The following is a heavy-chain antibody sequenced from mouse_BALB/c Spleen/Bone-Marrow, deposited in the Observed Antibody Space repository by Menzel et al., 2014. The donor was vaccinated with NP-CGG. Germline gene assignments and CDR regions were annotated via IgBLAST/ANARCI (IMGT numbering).Heavy chain of an antibody. CDR1: GYTFTSYV. CDR2: INPYNDGT. D-gene: IGHD2-4*01. Sequence: VQLQQSGPELVKPGASVKMSCKASGYTFTSYVMHWVKQKPGQGLEWIGHINPYNDGTKYNEKFKGKATLTSDKSSSTAYMELSSQTSEDSAVYYCARDGDYDWFAYWGQGTLVTVSA. CDR3: ARDGDYDWFAY. V-gene: IGHV1-14*01. J-gene: IGHJ3*01.